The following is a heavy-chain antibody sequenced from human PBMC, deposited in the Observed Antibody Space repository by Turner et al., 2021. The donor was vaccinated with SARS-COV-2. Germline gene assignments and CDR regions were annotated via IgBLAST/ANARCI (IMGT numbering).Heavy chain of an antibody. Sequence: EVQLVESGGGLVQTGGSRRLSCAAAGFALSSSCMNWVRQAPGKGLEWVATINDAGSEEYYVGSVKGRFIISRDNAKNSMYLQMNSLRAEDTAVYYCARSSFRMYFAHWGQGTLVTVSS. CDR1: GFALSSSC. CDR3: ARSSFRMYFAH. J-gene: IGHJ4*02. V-gene: IGHV3-7*01. CDR2: INDAGSEE. D-gene: IGHD2-2*01.